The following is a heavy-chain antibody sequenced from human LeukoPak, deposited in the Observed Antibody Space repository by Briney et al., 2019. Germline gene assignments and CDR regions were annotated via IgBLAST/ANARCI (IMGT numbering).Heavy chain of an antibody. CDR3: ARLCHYDTSSYWNDY. J-gene: IGHJ4*02. V-gene: IGHV1-18*01. CDR2: TSVYSGDT. Sequence: ASVKVSCKASGYTFARYGISWVRQAPGQGLEWMGWTSVYSGDTNYAQKLQDRVTMTTDTSTSTAYMEVRSLSSDDTAVYYCARLCHYDTSSYWNDYWGQGTLVTVSA. CDR1: GYTFARYG. D-gene: IGHD3-22*01.